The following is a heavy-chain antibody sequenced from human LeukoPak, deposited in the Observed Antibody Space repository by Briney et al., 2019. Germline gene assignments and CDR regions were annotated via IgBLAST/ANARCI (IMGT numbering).Heavy chain of an antibody. CDR2: ISYDGSTK. Sequence: HPGGSLRLSCAASGFTFSSYAIHWVRQAPGKGLEWVAIISYDGSTKYYADSVKGRFTISRDNSNSTLYLQMNSLRAGDMAVYYCARDRDYYGSGSRAFDIWGQGTMVTVSS. CDR1: GFTFSSYA. D-gene: IGHD3-10*01. CDR3: ARDRDYYGSGSRAFDI. V-gene: IGHV3-30-3*01. J-gene: IGHJ3*02.